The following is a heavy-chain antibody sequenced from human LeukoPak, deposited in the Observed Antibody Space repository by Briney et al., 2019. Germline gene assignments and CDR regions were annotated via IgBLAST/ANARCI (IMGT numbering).Heavy chain of an antibody. CDR2: IRGTGGIT. V-gene: IGHV3-23*01. D-gene: IGHD2-2*01. J-gene: IGHJ5*02. CDR1: GFPFSNYA. Sequence: GGPLTLSCAASGFPFSNYAWTWVRQPPGKGLEWVSVIRGTGGITYYAESVKGRFTISRDNSKNTLYLQMNSLRVEDTAAYYCAKESGYAPPGWFDPWGQGTLVTVSS. CDR3: AKESGYAPPGWFDP.